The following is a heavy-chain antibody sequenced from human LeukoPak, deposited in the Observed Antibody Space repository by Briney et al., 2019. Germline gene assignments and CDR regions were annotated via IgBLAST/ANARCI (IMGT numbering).Heavy chain of an antibody. D-gene: IGHD3-10*01. Sequence: QTGGSLRLSCVASGVTLSNYAMSWARQAPGKGLEWVSGISSSGSGGSTCYADSVKGRFTISRDNSKNTLYLQMNSLRAEDTAVYYCAKVMVRGVIITSFDYWGQGTLVTVSS. CDR1: GVTLSNYA. CDR2: ISSSGSGGST. J-gene: IGHJ4*02. V-gene: IGHV3-23*01. CDR3: AKVMVRGVIITSFDY.